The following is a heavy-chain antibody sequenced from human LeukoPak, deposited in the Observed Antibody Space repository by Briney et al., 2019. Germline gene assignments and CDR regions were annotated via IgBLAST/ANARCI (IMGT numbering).Heavy chain of an antibody. D-gene: IGHD3-22*01. V-gene: IGHV4-39*01. J-gene: IGHJ4*02. Sequence: SETLSLTCTVSGGSISSSSYYWGWIRQPPGKGLEWIVSIYYSGSTNYNPALRSRVTISVDTSKNQFSLKLSSVTAADTAVYYCARWDDYDSSGYYNYFDYWGQGTLVTVSS. CDR1: GGSISSSSYY. CDR3: ARWDDYDSSGYYNYFDY. CDR2: IYYSGST.